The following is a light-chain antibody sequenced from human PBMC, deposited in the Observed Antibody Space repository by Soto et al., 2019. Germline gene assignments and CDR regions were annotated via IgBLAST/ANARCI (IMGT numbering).Light chain of an antibody. V-gene: IGKV3-20*01. Sequence: EIVLTQSPGTLSLSPGERATLSCRASQSVSSNFFAWYQQKPGQAPRLLIYGVSSRATGIPDRFSGSGSETDFTLTISRLEPEDFAIDYCQQYGSSPRTFGQGTKLEIK. CDR2: GVS. J-gene: IGKJ2*01. CDR3: QQYGSSPRT. CDR1: QSVSSNF.